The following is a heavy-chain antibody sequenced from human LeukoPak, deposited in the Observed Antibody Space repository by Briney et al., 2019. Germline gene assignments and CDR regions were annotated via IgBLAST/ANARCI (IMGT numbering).Heavy chain of an antibody. Sequence: GRSLRLSCAASCFTFSSYAMHWVRPAPGKGLEWVAVISYDGSNKYYADSVKGRFTISRDNSKNTLYLQMNSLRAEDTAVYYCARDQGDDILTGLDYWGQGTLVTVSS. J-gene: IGHJ4*02. D-gene: IGHD3-9*01. CDR3: ARDQGDDILTGLDY. CDR2: ISYDGSNK. V-gene: IGHV3-30*04. CDR1: CFTFSSYA.